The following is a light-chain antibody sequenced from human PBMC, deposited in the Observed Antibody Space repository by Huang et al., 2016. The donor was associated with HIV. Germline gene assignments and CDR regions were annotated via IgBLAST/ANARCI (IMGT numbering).Light chain of an antibody. Sequence: DIQMTQSPSSLSASVGDRVTITCRASQTTSPHLNWYQQKPGQAPKLLISGASTLQSGVPSRFSGTGSGTDFTLTISSLQPEDFATYYCQQSYTTPRTFGQGTRVEIK. J-gene: IGKJ1*01. V-gene: IGKV1-39*01. CDR3: QQSYTTPRT. CDR2: GAS. CDR1: QTTSPH.